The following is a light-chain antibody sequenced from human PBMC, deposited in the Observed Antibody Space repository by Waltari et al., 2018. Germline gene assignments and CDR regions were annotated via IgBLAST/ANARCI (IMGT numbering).Light chain of an antibody. Sequence: EIVMTQSPATLSMSPGERATLPCRASQSVRSNLAWYQQKPGQAPRLLIYDASTRATGIPARFSGSGSGTEFTLTISSLQSEDFAVYYCQQYNNWPPFTFGPGTKVDIK. CDR2: DAS. V-gene: IGKV3-15*01. J-gene: IGKJ3*01. CDR3: QQYNNWPPFT. CDR1: QSVRSN.